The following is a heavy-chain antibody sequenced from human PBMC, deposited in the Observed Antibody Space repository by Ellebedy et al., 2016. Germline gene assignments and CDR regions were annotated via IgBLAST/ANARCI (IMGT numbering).Heavy chain of an antibody. J-gene: IGHJ6*02. CDR2: IIPIFGTA. V-gene: IGHV1-69*06. CDR3: ARDRWGNYYDSSGYPHYYYYGMDV. D-gene: IGHD3-22*01. Sequence: SVKVSXXASGGTFSSYAISWVRQAPGQGLEWMGGIIPIFGTANYAQKFQGRVTITADKSTSTAYMELSSLRSEDTAVYYCARDRWGNYYDSSGYPHYYYYGMDVWGQGTTVTVSS. CDR1: GGTFSSYA.